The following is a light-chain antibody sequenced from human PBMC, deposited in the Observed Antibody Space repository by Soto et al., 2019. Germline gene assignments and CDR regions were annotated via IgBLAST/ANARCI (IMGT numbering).Light chain of an antibody. J-gene: IGKJ5*01. V-gene: IGKV1-9*01. Sequence: DIQLTQSPSFLSASVGDRVTITCRASQGISSYLAWYQQKPGKAPKFLIYAASTLRGGVPSRFSGSGSGTEFTLTISGLQPEDFATYYCQGLNDYPITFGQGARLEMK. CDR1: QGISSY. CDR2: AAS. CDR3: QGLNDYPIT.